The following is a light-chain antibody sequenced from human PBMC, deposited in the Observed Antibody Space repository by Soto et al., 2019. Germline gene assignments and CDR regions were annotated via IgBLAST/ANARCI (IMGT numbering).Light chain of an antibody. J-gene: IGKJ1*01. CDR2: DAS. CDR3: QQYNSYRA. CDR1: QSISSW. Sequence: DIQMTQSPSTLSASVGDRVTITLRASQSISSWLAWYQQKPGKAPKLLIYDASSLESGVPSRFSGSGSGTEFTLTISSLQPDDFATYYCQQYNSYRAFGQGTKVDIK. V-gene: IGKV1-5*01.